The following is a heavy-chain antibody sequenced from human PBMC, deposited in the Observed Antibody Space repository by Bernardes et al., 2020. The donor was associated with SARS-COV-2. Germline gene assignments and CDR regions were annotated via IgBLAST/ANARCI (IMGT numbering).Heavy chain of an antibody. CDR1: GGSFSGYY. D-gene: IGHD2-21*02. CDR2: INHSGST. J-gene: IGHJ4*02. CDR3: ARGVGWVTAPQIFDY. V-gene: IGHV4-34*01. Sequence: SETLSLTCAVYGGSFSGYYWCWIRQPPGKGLAWFGEINHSGSTNYNPSLKSRVTISVDTSKNQFSLKLSSVTAAHTAVYYCARGVGWVTAPQIFDYWGQGTLVTVSS.